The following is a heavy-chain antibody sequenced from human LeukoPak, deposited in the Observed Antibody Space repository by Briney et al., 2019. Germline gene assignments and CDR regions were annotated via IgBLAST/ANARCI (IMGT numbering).Heavy chain of an antibody. V-gene: IGHV4-30-2*05. CDR1: GGSISSGGYY. J-gene: IGHJ4*02. CDR2: IYHSGST. Sequence: SQTLSLTCTVSGGSISSGGYYWSWIRQPPGKGLEWIGYIYHSGSTYYNPSLRSRVTISVDTSKNHFSLKLSSVTAADTAVYYCARNRDGYNSFDYWGQGTLVTVSS. CDR3: ARNRDGYNSFDY. D-gene: IGHD5-24*01.